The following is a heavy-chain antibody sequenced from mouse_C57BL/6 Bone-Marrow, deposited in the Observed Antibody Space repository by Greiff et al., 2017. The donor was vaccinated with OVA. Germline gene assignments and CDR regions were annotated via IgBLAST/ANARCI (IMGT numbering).Heavy chain of an antibody. CDR3: ARWGANWDVNYAIDY. J-gene: IGHJ4*01. CDR1: GYTFTSYW. CDR2: IHPNSGST. V-gene: IGHV1-64*01. D-gene: IGHD4-1*01. Sequence: QVQLQQPGAELVKPGASVKLSCKASGYTFTSYWLHWVKQRPGQGLEWIGMIHPNSGSTNYNEKFKSKATLTVDKSSSTAYMQLSSLTPSYSAVDYFARWGANWDVNYAIDYWGQGTSVTVSS.